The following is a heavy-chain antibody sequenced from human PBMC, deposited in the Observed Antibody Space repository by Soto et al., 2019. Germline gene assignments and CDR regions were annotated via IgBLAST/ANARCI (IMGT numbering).Heavy chain of an antibody. D-gene: IGHD6-13*01. CDR3: AGDLGAADEYGMDV. V-gene: IGHV1-69*13. CDR2: IIPIFGTA. CDR1: GGTFSSYA. J-gene: IGHJ6*02. Sequence: ASVKVSCKASGGTFSSYAISWVRQAPGQGLEWMGGIIPIFGTANYAQKFQGRVTITADESTSTAYMELNSLRAEDTAVYYCAGDLGAADEYGMDVWGQGTTVTVSS.